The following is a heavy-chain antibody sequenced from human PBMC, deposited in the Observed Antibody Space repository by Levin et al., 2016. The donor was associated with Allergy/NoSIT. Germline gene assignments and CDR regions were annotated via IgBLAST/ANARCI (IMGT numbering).Heavy chain of an antibody. CDR3: ARSKTGDFFFDY. V-gene: IGHV5-51*01. CDR2: IYPADSDT. CDR1: GYSFSSYW. Sequence: GGSLRLSCKGSGYSFSSYWIAWVRLMPGKGLEWMGSIYPADSDTRNSPSFQGQVTMSADTSISTVYLHLGSLKASDTATYYCARSKTGDFFFDYWGQGTLVTASS. D-gene: IGHD2-21*02. J-gene: IGHJ4*02.